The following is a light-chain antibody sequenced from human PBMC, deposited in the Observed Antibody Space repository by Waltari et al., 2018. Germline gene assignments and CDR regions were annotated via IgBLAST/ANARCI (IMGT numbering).Light chain of an antibody. V-gene: IGKV3-20*01. J-gene: IGKJ1*01. CDR2: DAS. Sequence: IVLTQSPGTLSLSPGERATLSCRASQSVSRTLAWYQQKPGQAPRLLIYDASIRATGIPDRFSGGGSGTDFSLTISRLEPEDFAVYYCQKYGTRPATFGQGTKVEIK. CDR3: QKYGTRPAT. CDR1: QSVSRT.